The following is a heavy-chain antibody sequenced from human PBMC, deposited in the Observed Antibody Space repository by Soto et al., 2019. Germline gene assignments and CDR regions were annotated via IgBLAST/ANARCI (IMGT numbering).Heavy chain of an antibody. Sequence: PSETLSLTCTVSGGSISSCDYFWNWIRQPPGKGLEWIGSIYYTGNTYYSPSLKSRVTISVDTSKNQFSLKLNSVTAADTAVYYCARGSGYWHDIFDYWGQGSLVTVSS. CDR1: GGSISSCDYF. D-gene: IGHD3-22*01. CDR3: ARGSGYWHDIFDY. V-gene: IGHV4-30-4*01. CDR2: IYYTGNT. J-gene: IGHJ4*02.